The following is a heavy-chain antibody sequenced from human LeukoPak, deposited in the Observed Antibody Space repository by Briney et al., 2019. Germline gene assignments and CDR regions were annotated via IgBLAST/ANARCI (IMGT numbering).Heavy chain of an antibody. CDR1: GGSISSYY. CDR3: ARVDGYNDAFDI. J-gene: IGHJ3*02. V-gene: IGHV4-4*07. D-gene: IGHD3-22*01. Sequence: SETLSLTCTVSGGSISSYYWSWVRQPAGQGLEWIGRIYSSGSTSYNPSLKSRVTMSVDTSKNQFSLKLTSVTAADTAVYYCARVDGYNDAFDIWGQGTMVTVSS. CDR2: IYSSGST.